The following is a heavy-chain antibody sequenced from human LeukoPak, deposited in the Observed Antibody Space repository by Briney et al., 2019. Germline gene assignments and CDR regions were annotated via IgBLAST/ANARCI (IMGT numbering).Heavy chain of an antibody. J-gene: IGHJ4*02. CDR3: ARGSSGYYDYYFDY. Sequence: SETLSLTCTVSGYSISSGYYWGWIRQPPGKGLEWIGSIYYSGSTYYNPSLKSRVTISVDTSKNQFSLKLSSVTAADTAVYYCARGSSGYYDYYFDYWGQGTLVTVSS. D-gene: IGHD3-22*01. CDR1: GYSISSGYY. V-gene: IGHV4-38-2*02. CDR2: IYYSGST.